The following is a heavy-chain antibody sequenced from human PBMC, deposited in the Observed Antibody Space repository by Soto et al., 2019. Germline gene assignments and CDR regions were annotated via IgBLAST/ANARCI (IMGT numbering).Heavy chain of an antibody. Sequence: PGGSLRLSCAASGFTFSGSPMHWVRQASGKGLEWVGRIRSKANSYATAYAASVKGRFTISRNDSKNTAYLQMNSLKTEDTAVYYCTRQGGGDYEGGNYWGQGTLVTVSS. CDR1: GFTFSGSP. CDR2: IRSKANSYAT. V-gene: IGHV3-73*01. CDR3: TRQGGGDYEGGNY. J-gene: IGHJ4*02. D-gene: IGHD4-17*01.